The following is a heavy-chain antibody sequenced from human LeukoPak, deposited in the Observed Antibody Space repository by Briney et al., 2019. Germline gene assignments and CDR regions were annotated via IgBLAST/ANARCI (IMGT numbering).Heavy chain of an antibody. CDR1: GGSIIGYY. D-gene: IGHD6-13*01. CDR2: IYYSGVT. Sequence: PSETLSLTCTVSGGSIIGYYWSWLRHPPGKGLEWIGYIYYSGVTNYNPSLKSRVTISVDTSKNQFSLNLSSVTATDTAVYYCARQNPAAAGQGLDYWGQGALVTVSS. J-gene: IGHJ4*02. CDR3: ARQNPAAAGQGLDY. V-gene: IGHV4-59*08.